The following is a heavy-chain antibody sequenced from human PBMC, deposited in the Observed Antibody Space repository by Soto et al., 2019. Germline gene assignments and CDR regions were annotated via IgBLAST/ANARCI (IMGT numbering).Heavy chain of an antibody. CDR3: ARDGDRGYVFFRDYYYGMDV. D-gene: IGHD5-12*01. V-gene: IGHV1-18*04. CDR2: ISAYNGNT. Sequence: AASVKVSCKASGYTFTSYGISWVRQAPGQGLEWMGWISAYNGNTNYAQKLQGRVTMTTDTSTSTAYMELRSLRSDDTAVYYCARDGDRGYVFFRDYYYGMDVWGQRTTVTVSS. CDR1: GYTFTSYG. J-gene: IGHJ6*02.